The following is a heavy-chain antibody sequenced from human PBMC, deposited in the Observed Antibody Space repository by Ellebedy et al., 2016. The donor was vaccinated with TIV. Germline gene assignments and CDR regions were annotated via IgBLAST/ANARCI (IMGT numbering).Heavy chain of an antibody. Sequence: MPSETLSLTCGVSGGPFSGYYWSWIRQSAGKGLEWIGEIIHSGESNYNPSLKSRVTLSVDTSKNQISLNLSSMTAADTAVYYCAKGNGMDLWGPGTTVIVS. J-gene: IGHJ6*02. D-gene: IGHD2-8*01. CDR3: AKGNGMDL. CDR2: IIHSGES. CDR1: GGPFSGYY. V-gene: IGHV4-34*12.